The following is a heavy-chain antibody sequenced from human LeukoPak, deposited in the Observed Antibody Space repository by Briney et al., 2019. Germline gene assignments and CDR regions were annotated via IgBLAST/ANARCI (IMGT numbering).Heavy chain of an antibody. J-gene: IGHJ4*02. CDR3: AKDNPLDY. Sequence: PGGSLRLSCEASGFTFKSYGMHWVRQAPGKGLAWVAFIRYDGSYKNYADSVKGRFTISRDNSKNTLYLHINSLRAEDTAVYYCAKDNPLDYWGQGTLVIVSS. D-gene: IGHD1-14*01. CDR1: GFTFKSYG. V-gene: IGHV3-30*02. CDR2: IRYDGSYK.